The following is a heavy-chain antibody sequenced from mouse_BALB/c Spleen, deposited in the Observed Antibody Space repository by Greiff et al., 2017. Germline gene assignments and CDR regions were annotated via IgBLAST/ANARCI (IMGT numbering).Heavy chain of an antibody. D-gene: IGHD2-4*01. CDR1: GFSLTGYG. V-gene: IGHV2-6-7*01. Sequence: VQGVESGPGLVAPSQSLSITCTVSGFSLTGYGVNWVRQPPGKGLEWLGMIWGDGSTDYNSAFISRLSISKDNSKSQVFFKMNSLQADDTAIYYCALLGDYDEGDFDYWGQGTTLTVSS. CDR2: IWGDGST. CDR3: ALLGDYDEGDFDY. J-gene: IGHJ2*01.